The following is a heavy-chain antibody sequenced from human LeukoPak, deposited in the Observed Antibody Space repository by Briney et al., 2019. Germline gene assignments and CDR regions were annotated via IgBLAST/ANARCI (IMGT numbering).Heavy chain of an antibody. CDR3: ARGKIQLYY. CDR1: GGSFSGYY. Sequence: PSETLSLTCAVYGGSFSGYYWSWIRQPPGKGLEWIGEINHSGSTNYNPSLKSRVTISVDASKNQFSLKLSSVTAADTAVYYCARGKIQLYYWGQGTLVTVSS. J-gene: IGHJ4*02. V-gene: IGHV4-34*01. D-gene: IGHD5-18*01. CDR2: INHSGST.